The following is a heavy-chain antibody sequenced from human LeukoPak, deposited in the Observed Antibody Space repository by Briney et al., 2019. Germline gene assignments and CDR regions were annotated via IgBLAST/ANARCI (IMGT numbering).Heavy chain of an antibody. CDR3: ARGQNRMITFGGVMTFAY. V-gene: IGHV1-8*01. D-gene: IGHD3-16*01. J-gene: IGHJ4*02. Sequence: ASVKVSCKASGYTFTSYDINWVRQATRQGLEWMGWMNPNSGNTGYAQKFQGRVTMTRNTSISTAYMELSSQRSEDTAVYYCARGQNRMITFGGVMTFAYWGQGTLVTVSS. CDR2: MNPNSGNT. CDR1: GYTFTSYD.